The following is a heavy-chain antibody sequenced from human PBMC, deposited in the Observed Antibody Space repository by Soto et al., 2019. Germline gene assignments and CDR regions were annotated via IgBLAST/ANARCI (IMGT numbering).Heavy chain of an antibody. D-gene: IGHD4-17*01. J-gene: IGHJ4*02. Sequence: GGSLRLSCAASGFTVSSNYMSWVRQAPGKGLEWVSVIYSGGSTYYADSVKGRFTISRHNSKNTLYLQMNSLRAEDTAVYYCARGTKRATTLPYYFDYWGQGTLVTVSS. CDR1: GFTVSSNY. CDR3: ARGTKRATTLPYYFDY. CDR2: IYSGGST. V-gene: IGHV3-53*04.